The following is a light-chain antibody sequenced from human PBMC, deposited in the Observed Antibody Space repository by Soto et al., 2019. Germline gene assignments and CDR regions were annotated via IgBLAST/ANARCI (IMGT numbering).Light chain of an antibody. CDR1: QSVSRN. CDR3: QQYGSTPTT. V-gene: IGKV3-20*01. Sequence: QSPATLSVSQGERANLSCRARQSVSRNLAWYQHKPGQAPSLLIYGASSRATGIPDRFSGSGSGTDFTLTISRLEPEDFAVYYCQQYGSTPTTFGQGTKVDIK. J-gene: IGKJ1*01. CDR2: GAS.